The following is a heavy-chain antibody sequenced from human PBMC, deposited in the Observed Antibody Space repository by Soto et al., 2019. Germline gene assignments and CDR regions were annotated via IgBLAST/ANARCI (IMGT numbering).Heavy chain of an antibody. V-gene: IGHV4-34*01. D-gene: IGHD2-8*02. CDR3: ARDKITGLFDY. Sequence: SETLSLPCTVSGGSISSYYWSWIRQPPGKGLEWIGEINHSGSTNYNPSLKSRVTILVDTSKNQFSLKLTSVTAADTAVYYCARDKITGLFDYWGQGTLVTVSS. CDR2: INHSGST. J-gene: IGHJ4*02. CDR1: GGSISSYY.